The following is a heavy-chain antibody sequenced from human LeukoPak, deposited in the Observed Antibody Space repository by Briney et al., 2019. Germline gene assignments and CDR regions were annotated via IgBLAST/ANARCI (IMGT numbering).Heavy chain of an antibody. CDR1: GGSISSYY. V-gene: IGHV4-59*12. CDR3: ARARSTTVFDY. J-gene: IGHJ4*02. CDR2: IYHSGST. D-gene: IGHD4-17*01. Sequence: PSETLSLTCTVSGGSISSYYWSWIRQPPGKGLEWIGYIYHSGSTYYNPSLKSRVTISVDRSKNQFSLKLSSVTAADTAVYYCARARSTTVFDYWGQGTLVTVSS.